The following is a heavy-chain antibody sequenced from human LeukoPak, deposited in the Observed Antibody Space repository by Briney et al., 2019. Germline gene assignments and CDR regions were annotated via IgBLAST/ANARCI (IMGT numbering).Heavy chain of an antibody. Sequence: GGSLRLSCTTSKFNFNSYGMTWVRQAPGKGLEWVSSISGSGGSTQYAASVQGRFTISRDNSKNTLYLQMNSLRAEDTAVYYCVKDPNGDYIGTFDIWGQGTMVTVSS. CDR3: VKDPNGDYIGTFDI. CDR2: ISGSGGST. V-gene: IGHV3-23*01. CDR1: KFNFNSYG. D-gene: IGHD4-17*01. J-gene: IGHJ3*02.